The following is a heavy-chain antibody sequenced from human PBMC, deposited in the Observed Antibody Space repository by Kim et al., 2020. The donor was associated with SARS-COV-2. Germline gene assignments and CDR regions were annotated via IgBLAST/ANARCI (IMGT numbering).Heavy chain of an antibody. D-gene: IGHD3-22*01. CDR3: AKGRGLIGSFYYYGMDV. V-gene: IGHV4-34*01. CDR1: GGPFRVYY. J-gene: IGHJ6*02. Sequence: SETLSLTCSVYGGPFRVYYWTWIRQAPGKGLEWIGEIDHGGNTNYNPSLKSRVIISVDTSKNQFSLRQNSLTAADTAVFYCAKGRGLIGSFYYYGMDVWGQGTTVTVSS. CDR2: IDHGGNT.